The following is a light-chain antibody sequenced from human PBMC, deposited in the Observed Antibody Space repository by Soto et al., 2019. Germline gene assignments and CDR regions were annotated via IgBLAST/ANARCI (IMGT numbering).Light chain of an antibody. CDR2: GAS. V-gene: IGKV3-20*01. J-gene: IGKJ1*01. CDR1: QSVSSSY. CDR3: QQYGSSHWA. Sequence: EIVLTQSPGTLSLSPGERATLSCRASQSVSSSYLAWYQQKPGQAPRLLIYGASSRATGIPDRFSGSGSGTDFTLTISRLEPEDIAMYYCQQYGSSHWAFGQGTKV.